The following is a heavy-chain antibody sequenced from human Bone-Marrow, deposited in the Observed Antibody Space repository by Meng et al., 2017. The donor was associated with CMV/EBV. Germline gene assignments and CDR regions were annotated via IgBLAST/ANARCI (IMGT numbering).Heavy chain of an antibody. J-gene: IGHJ4*02. V-gene: IGHV3-66*02. D-gene: IGHD2-15*01. Sequence: GGSLRLSCAASGFTVSSNYMSWVRQAPGKGLEWVSVIYSGGSTYYADSVKGRFTISRDNSKNTLYLQMNSLRAEDTAVYYCARDGAGRIRPYYWGQGTLVTVSS. CDR1: GFTVSSNY. CDR3: ARDGAGRIRPYY. CDR2: IYSGGST.